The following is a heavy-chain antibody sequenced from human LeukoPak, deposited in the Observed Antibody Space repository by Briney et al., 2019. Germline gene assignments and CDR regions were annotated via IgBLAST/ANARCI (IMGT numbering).Heavy chain of an antibody. CDR2: IYSGGST. CDR3: ATATPQTYYYGSGSYSI. J-gene: IGHJ4*02. CDR1: GFTVSSNY. V-gene: IGHV3-53*01. D-gene: IGHD3-10*01. Sequence: GGSLRLSCAASGFTVSSNYMSWVRQAPGKGREWVSVIYSGGSTYYADSVKGRFTISRDNSKNTLYLQMNSLRAEDTAVYYCATATPQTYYYGSGSYSIWGQGTLVTVSS.